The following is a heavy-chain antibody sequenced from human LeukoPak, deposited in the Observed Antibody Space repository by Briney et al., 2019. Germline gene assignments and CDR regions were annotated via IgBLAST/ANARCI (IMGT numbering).Heavy chain of an antibody. CDR2: IGYDVSNK. Sequence: GGSLRLSCAASGFTFRSYGMHWLRQAPGKGLEWVTFIGYDVSNKYYTDSVKGRFTISRDNSKNTLYLQMNSLRTEDTAVYYCAKDSYYYYIDVWGKGTTVTVSS. CDR1: GFTFRSYG. CDR3: AKDSYYYYIDV. V-gene: IGHV3-30*02. J-gene: IGHJ6*03.